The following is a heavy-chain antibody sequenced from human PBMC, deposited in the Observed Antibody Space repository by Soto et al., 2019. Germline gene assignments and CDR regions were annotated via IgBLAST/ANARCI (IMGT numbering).Heavy chain of an antibody. D-gene: IGHD3-3*01. Sequence: AGGSLRLSCAASGFTFSSYAMSWVRQAPGKGLEWVSAISGSGGSTYYADSVKGRFTISRDNSKNTLYLQMNSLRAEDTAVYYCAKAGYYFCSGYSDYWGQGTLVTVSS. CDR3: AKAGYYFCSGYSDY. CDR2: ISGSGGST. J-gene: IGHJ4*02. CDR1: GFTFSSYA. V-gene: IGHV3-23*01.